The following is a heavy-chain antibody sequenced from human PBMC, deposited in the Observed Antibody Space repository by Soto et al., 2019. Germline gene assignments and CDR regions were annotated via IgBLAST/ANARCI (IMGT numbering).Heavy chain of an antibody. J-gene: IGHJ6*02. CDR1: GFTFSDYA. D-gene: IGHD2-21*01. V-gene: IGHV3-30*10. Sequence: QVQLVESGGGVVQPGRSLRLSCAASGFTFSDYAMHWVRQPPGKGLEWVAIISSDGKNTYYSDSVKGRFTISRDDSTSTLSLQMNGLRPEETAVYFCARVHCTTELCSGLYFYYALDVWGQGTTVTVSS. CDR2: ISSDGKNT. CDR3: ARVHCTTELCSGLYFYYALDV.